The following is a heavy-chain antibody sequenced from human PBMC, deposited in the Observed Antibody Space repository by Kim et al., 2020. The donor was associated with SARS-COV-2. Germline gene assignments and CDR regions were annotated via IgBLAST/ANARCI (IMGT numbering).Heavy chain of an antibody. CDR3: AADRNSGWSYH. CDR1: GLTYSKYW. J-gene: IGHJ5*02. D-gene: IGHD1-26*01. CDR2: ISSDGRST. V-gene: IGHV3-74*01. Sequence: GGSLRLSCAASGLTYSKYWMYWVRQAPGKGLDWVSRISSDGRSTTYADSVKGRFTISRDTAKNTLHLQMDSLRTEDTAVYYCAADRNSGWSYHWGQGTLVTVSS.